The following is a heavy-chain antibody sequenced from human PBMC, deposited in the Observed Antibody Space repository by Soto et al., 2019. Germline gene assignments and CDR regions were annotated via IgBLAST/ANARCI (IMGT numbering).Heavy chain of an antibody. D-gene: IGHD6-19*01. J-gene: IGHJ5*02. CDR1: GFTFDDYA. CDR2: ISWNSGSI. V-gene: IGHV3-9*01. Sequence: GGSLRLSCAASGFTFDDYAMHWVRQAPGKGLEWVSGISWNSGSIGYADSVKGRFIISRDNAKNSLYLQMNSLRAEDTALYYCAKDAVAVAGWFDPWGQGTLVTVSS. CDR3: AKDAVAVAGWFDP.